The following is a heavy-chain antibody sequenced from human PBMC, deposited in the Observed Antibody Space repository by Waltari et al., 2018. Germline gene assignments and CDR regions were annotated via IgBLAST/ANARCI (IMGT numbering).Heavy chain of an antibody. CDR3: ARGVGSPHYFYGMDV. J-gene: IGHJ6*02. V-gene: IGHV4-34*01. Sequence: QVQLQQWGAGLLKPSETLSLTCAVYGGSFTAYLWSWIRQSPGKGLEWVGEINHSGSTNYNPSLKSRVTISVDTSKNQFSLKLSSMTAADTAVYYCARGVGSPHYFYGMDVWGQGTTVTVSS. D-gene: IGHD1-26*01. CDR1: GGSFTAYL. CDR2: INHSGST.